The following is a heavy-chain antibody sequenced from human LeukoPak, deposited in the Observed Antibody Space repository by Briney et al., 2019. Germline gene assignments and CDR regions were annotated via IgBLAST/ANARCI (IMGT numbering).Heavy chain of an antibody. Sequence: ASVKVSCKASGYTFTDYYIHWVRQAPGQGLEWMGWINPNSGGTNYAQKFQGRVTMTRDTSVSTAYMELSSLTSDDTAVYYCARVHYSLSWVTAWDYWGQGALVIVSS. CDR2: INPNSGGT. CDR3: ARVHYSLSWVTAWDY. D-gene: IGHD2-21*02. V-gene: IGHV1-2*02. CDR1: GYTFTDYY. J-gene: IGHJ4*02.